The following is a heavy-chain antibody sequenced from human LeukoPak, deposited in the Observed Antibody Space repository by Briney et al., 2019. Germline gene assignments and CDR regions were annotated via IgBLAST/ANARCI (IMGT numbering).Heavy chain of an antibody. V-gene: IGHV3-23*01. Sequence: PGGSLRLSCAVSGFTFSNNAMSWVRQAPGKGMEWVSGISGSGGSTYYADSVKGRFTISRDNSKNTLYLQLSNLRVADTAVYYCARVSSIVLIWRSYFDFWGQGTLLIVSS. D-gene: IGHD3-16*01. CDR1: GFTFSNNA. J-gene: IGHJ4*02. CDR2: ISGSGGST. CDR3: ARVSSIVLIWRSYFDF.